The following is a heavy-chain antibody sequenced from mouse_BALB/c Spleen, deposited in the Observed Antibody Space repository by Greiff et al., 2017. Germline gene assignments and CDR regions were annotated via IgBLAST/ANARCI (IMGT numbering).Heavy chain of an antibody. CDR2: INPYNGAT. J-gene: IGHJ4*01. V-gene: IGHV1-31*01. CDR3: ARRDRYDDGGYAMDY. Sequence: EVQLQESGPELVKPGASVKISCKASGYSFTGYYMHWVQQSHVKSLEWIGRINPYNGATSYNQNFKDKASLTVDKSSSTAYMELHSLTSEDSAVYYCARRDRYDDGGYAMDYWGQGTSVTVSS. CDR1: GYSFTGYY. D-gene: IGHD2-14*01.